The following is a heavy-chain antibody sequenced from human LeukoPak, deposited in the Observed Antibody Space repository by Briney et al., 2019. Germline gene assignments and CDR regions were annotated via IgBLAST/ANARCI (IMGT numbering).Heavy chain of an antibody. J-gene: IGHJ4*02. CDR3: AREAANGDYDGDFDY. D-gene: IGHD4-17*01. CDR1: GGSISSYY. V-gene: IGHV4-59*01. CDR2: IYYSGST. Sequence: SETLSLTCTVSGGSISSYYWSWIRQPPGKGLEWIGYIYYSGSTNYNPSPKSRVTISVDTSKNQFSLKLSSVTAADTAVYYCAREAANGDYDGDFDYWGQGTLITVSS.